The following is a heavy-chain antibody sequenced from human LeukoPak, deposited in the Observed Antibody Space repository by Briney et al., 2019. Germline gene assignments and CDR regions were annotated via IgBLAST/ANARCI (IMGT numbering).Heavy chain of an antibody. V-gene: IGHV3-23*01. CDR3: ARASWAAAAIEN. CDR2: ISGNSVTI. J-gene: IGHJ4*02. CDR1: GSTFSTYP. D-gene: IGHD6-13*01. Sequence: PGESLRLSCTASGSTFSTYPMTWVRQAPGQGLEWVSAISGNSVTIYYADSVKGRFTISRDNSKNTLYLQMNSLRAEDMAVYYCARASWAAAAIENWGQGTLVTVSS.